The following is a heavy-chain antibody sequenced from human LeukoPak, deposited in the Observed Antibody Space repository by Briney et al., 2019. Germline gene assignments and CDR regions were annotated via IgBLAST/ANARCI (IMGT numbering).Heavy chain of an antibody. CDR3: TSPPQLGYCSGGSCHDY. V-gene: IGHV3-73*01. CDR2: IRSKANSYAT. CDR1: GFTFSGSA. D-gene: IGHD2-15*01. Sequence: GGSLRLSCAASGFTFSGSAMHWVRQASGKGLEWVGRIRSKANSYATAYAASVKGRFTISRGDSKNTAYLQMNSLKTEDTAVYYCTSPPQLGYCSGGSCHDYWGQGTLVTVSS. J-gene: IGHJ4*02.